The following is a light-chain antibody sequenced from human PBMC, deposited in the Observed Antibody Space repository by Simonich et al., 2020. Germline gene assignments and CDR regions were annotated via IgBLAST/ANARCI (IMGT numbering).Light chain of an antibody. Sequence: DIQMTQSPSSLSASVGDRVTITCQASQDISNYLNWYQQKPGKAPKLLIYDASNLETGGPSRFSGSGSGTDFTLTISSLQPEDVATYYCQKYNSAPQTFGQGTKVEIK. CDR1: QDISNY. CDR3: QKYNSAPQT. CDR2: DAS. V-gene: IGKV1-33*01. J-gene: IGKJ1*01.